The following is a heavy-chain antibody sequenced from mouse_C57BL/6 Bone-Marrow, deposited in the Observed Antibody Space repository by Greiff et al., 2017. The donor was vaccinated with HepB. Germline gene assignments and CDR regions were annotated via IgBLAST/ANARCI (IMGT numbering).Heavy chain of an antibody. J-gene: IGHJ2*01. CDR2: INPSSGYT. CDR3: ARLGFDY. CDR1: GYTFTSYT. V-gene: IGHV1-4*01. Sequence: VKLVESGAELARPGASVKMSCKASGYTFTSYTMHWVNQRPGQGLEWIGYINPSSGYTKYNQKFKDKATLTADKSSSTAYMQLSSLTSEDSAVYYCARLGFDYWGQGTTLTVSS.